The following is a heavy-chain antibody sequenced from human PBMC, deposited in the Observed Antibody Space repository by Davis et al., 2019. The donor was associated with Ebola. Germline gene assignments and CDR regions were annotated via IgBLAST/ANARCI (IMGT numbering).Heavy chain of an antibody. CDR2: IYHSGST. Sequence: SETLSLTCAVSGDSISSSNWWGWVRQPPGKGLEWIGEIYHSGSTNYNPSLRSRVTISVDKSKNKFSLTLNAVTAADTAVYYCARESCSGGSCYSGFHWGRGTLVTVSS. CDR3: ARESCSGGSCYSGFH. V-gene: IGHV4-4*02. CDR1: GDSISSSNW. D-gene: IGHD2-15*01. J-gene: IGHJ2*01.